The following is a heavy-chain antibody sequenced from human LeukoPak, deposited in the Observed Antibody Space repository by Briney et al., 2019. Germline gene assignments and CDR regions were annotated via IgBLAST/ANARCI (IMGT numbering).Heavy chain of an antibody. J-gene: IGHJ4*02. CDR2: ISGSGDNT. CDR1: GFTFSTYA. V-gene: IGHV3-23*01. D-gene: IGHD5-24*01. Sequence: WGSLRLSCAVSGFTFSTYAMSWGRQAPGKGLGLVSVISGSGDNTYYADSVKERFTTSRDNFKNTLYLQMNSLIAEDTALYYFNKRPSKDGYNYWGQGNLVTVSS. CDR3: NKRPSKDGYNY.